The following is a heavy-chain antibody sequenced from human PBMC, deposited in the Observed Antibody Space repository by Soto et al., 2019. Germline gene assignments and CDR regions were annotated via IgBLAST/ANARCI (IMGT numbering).Heavy chain of an antibody. CDR3: ARGNTAIDY. CDR2: IWYDGSNK. J-gene: IGHJ4*02. D-gene: IGHD5-18*01. CDR1: GFTFSSYG. V-gene: IGHV3-33*01. Sequence: GGSLRLSCAASGFTFSSYGMHWVRQAPGKGLEWVAVIWYDGSNKYYADSMKGRFTISKNNSKNTLYLQMNSLRAKDTAVYYCARGNTAIDYWGQGTLVTVSS.